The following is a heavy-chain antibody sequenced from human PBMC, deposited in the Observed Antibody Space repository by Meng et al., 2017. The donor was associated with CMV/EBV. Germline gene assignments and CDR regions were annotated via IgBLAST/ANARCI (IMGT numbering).Heavy chain of an antibody. CDR3: ARVMGPNRTPYYFDY. CDR2: IYYSGGT. Sequence: RDTAPARLKPPQTLSPPCTVSVGSLSIGNNYWSWIRQPPGKGLEWIGYIYYSGGTHYNPSIKSRVTISVDTSKNQFSLKLSSVTAADTAVYYCARVMGPNRTPYYFDYWGQGTLVTVSS. CDR1: VGSLSIGNNY. V-gene: IGHV4-30-4*08. D-gene: IGHD1-14*01. J-gene: IGHJ4*02.